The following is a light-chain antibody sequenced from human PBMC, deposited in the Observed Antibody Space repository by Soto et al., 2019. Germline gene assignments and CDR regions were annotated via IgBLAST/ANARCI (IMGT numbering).Light chain of an antibody. Sequence: QTVVTQEPSLTVSPGGTVTLTCGSSTGTLTSGHFPYWFQQKPGQAPRALIFDTSNKHSWTPARFSGSLLGGKAALTLSGAQPEDEAEYYCLLYYNVARVFGGGTKLTVL. V-gene: IGLV7-46*01. CDR2: DTS. J-gene: IGLJ3*02. CDR1: TGTLTSGHF. CDR3: LLYYNVARV.